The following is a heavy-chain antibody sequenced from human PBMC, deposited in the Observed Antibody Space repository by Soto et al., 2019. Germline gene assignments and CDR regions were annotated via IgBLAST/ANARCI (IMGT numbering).Heavy chain of an antibody. Sequence: PSETMSLTFTVSGGSINRSSCYWWWIRRPPGKWLEWIGSVYFSGSTFYNPSLKSRVTISVDTSKNQFSLKLSSVTAADTAVFYCARMRYSSSWYGRSYYYYGRDVWGQGTTVTVYS. CDR1: GGSINRSSCY. J-gene: IGHJ6*02. CDR2: VYFSGST. CDR3: ARMRYSSSWYGRSYYYYGRDV. D-gene: IGHD6-13*01. V-gene: IGHV4-39*01.